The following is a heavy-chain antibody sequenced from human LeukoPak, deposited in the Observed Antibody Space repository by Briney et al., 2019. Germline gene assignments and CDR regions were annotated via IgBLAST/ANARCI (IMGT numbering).Heavy chain of an antibody. D-gene: IGHD5-12*01. CDR2: ISWNSGSI. CDR3: AAQKVATIPRGFDP. Sequence: PGGSLRLSCAASGFTFDDYAMHWVRQAPGKGLEWVSGISWNSGSIGYADSVKGRFTISRDNAKNSLYLQMNSLRAEDTALYYCAAQKVATIPRGFDPWGQGTLVTVSS. V-gene: IGHV3-9*01. J-gene: IGHJ5*02. CDR1: GFTFDDYA.